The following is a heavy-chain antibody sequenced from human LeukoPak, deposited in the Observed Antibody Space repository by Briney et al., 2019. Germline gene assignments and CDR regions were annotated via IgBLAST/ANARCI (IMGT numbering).Heavy chain of an antibody. Sequence: SETLSLTCAVSGGSISSSNWWSWVRQPPGKGLEWIGYIYYSGSTNYNPSLKSRVTISVDTSKNQFSLKLSSVTAADTAVYYCARGEGYYYDSSGYGRAPDAFDIWGQGTMVTVSS. CDR3: ARGEGYYYDSSGYGRAPDAFDI. CDR2: IYYSGST. D-gene: IGHD3-22*01. V-gene: IGHV4-4*02. J-gene: IGHJ3*02. CDR1: GGSISSSNW.